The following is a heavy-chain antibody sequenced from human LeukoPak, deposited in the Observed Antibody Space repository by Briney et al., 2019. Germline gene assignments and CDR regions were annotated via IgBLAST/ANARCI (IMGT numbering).Heavy chain of an antibody. J-gene: IGHJ4*02. CDR2: ISYDGSNK. Sequence: PGRSLRLSCAASGFTFSSYAMHWVRRASSKGLEWVAAISYDGSNKKYADSVKGRFTISRDNSKNTLYLQMNSLRSDDTAVYYCARGVRIAVAGYIDCWGQGTLVTVSS. CDR3: ARGVRIAVAGYIDC. D-gene: IGHD6-19*01. CDR1: GFTFSSYA. V-gene: IGHV3-30*04.